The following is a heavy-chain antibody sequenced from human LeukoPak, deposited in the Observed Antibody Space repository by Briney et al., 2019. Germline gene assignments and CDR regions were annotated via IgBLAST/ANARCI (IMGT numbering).Heavy chain of an antibody. CDR1: GFIFNTYS. CDR3: AREFEGAAH. J-gene: IGHJ4*02. Sequence: PGGSLRPSCAASGFIFNTYSMNWVRQAPGKGLEWVSSISSSTTYIYYADSVKGRFTISRDNAKNSLYLQMNSLRAEDTAVYYCAREFEGAAHWGQGTLVTVSS. CDR2: ISSSTTYI. D-gene: IGHD3-16*01. V-gene: IGHV3-21*01.